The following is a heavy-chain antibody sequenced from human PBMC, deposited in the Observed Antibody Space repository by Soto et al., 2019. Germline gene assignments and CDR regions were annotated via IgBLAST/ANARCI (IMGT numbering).Heavy chain of an antibody. V-gene: IGHV3-74*01. CDR2: MNTDGRAT. D-gene: IGHD4-4*01. Sequence: VQLVESGGGLVQPGGSLRLSCGASGFTFSSHWMHWVRQAPGKGLMWVSRMNTDGRATSYADSVKGRFTISRDNAKNTPYLQMNSLRVEDTALYFCAREVYSNYDDDGFDIWGQGKMVTVSP. J-gene: IGHJ3*02. CDR3: AREVYSNYDDDGFDI. CDR1: GFTFSSHW.